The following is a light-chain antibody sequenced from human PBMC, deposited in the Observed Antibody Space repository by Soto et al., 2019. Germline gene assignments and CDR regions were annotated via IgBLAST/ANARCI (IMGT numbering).Light chain of an antibody. V-gene: IGLV2-14*03. Sequence: QSALTQPASVAGSPGQSITFYRTGTIDIAGYNYVSWYQQHPGTAPKLIIYDVFERPSGVSSRLSGSRSANTASLTISGLQPEDEAVYYCTSYTSSSIVIFGGGTKLTVL. J-gene: IGLJ2*01. CDR3: TSYTSSSIVI. CDR1: IDIAGYNY. CDR2: DVF.